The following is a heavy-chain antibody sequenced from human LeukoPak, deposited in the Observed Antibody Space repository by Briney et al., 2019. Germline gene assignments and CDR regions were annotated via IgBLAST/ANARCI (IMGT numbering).Heavy chain of an antibody. J-gene: IGHJ4*02. CDR3: ARQYSSSSRLYYFDY. CDR1: GGSISSSSHA. CDR2: INHSGST. V-gene: IGHV4-39*01. Sequence: SETLSLTCTVSGGSISSSSHAWGWIRQPPGKGLEWIGEINHSGSTNYNPSLKSRVTISVDTSRNQFSLKLSSVTAADTAVYYCARQYSSSSRLYYFDYWGQGTLVTVSS. D-gene: IGHD6-6*01.